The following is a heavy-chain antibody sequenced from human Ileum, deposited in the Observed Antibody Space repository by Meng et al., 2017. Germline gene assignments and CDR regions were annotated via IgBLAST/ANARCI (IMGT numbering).Heavy chain of an antibody. Sequence: VQLQESGPGLVKPSGTLSTTCAGSGDSISSSGWWSWVRHPPGKGLEWIGQIYQSGSTNYNPSLKSRVTISIDRSENQLSLKLSSVTAADTAVYYCARHIVGPTPGMEYWGQGTLVTVSS. CDR3: ARHIVGPTPGMEY. CDR2: IYQSGST. D-gene: IGHD1-26*01. CDR1: GDSISSSGW. V-gene: IGHV4-4*02. J-gene: IGHJ4*02.